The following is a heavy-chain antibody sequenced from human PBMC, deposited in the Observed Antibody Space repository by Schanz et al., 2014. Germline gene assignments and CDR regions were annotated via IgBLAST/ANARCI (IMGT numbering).Heavy chain of an antibody. CDR1: GGSISSGVW. J-gene: IGHJ3*01. V-gene: IGHV4-4*02. Sequence: QVQLQESGPGLVKPSQTLSLTCVVSGGSISSGVWWTWARQSPGKGLEWIGEIFHSGTTNYNPSLEGRVTISVDKSKNKFSFILSSMTAADTAVYYCTRSTLWSYDVWGRGTMVIVSS. CDR2: IFHSGTT. CDR3: TRSTLWSYDV. D-gene: IGHD2-21*01.